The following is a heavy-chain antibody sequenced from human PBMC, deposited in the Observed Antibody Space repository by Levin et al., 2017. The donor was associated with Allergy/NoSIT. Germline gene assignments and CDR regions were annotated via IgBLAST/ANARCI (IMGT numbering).Heavy chain of an antibody. CDR1: GGSISTDNW. CDR2: IYRSGDT. J-gene: IGHJ4*02. Sequence: SETLSLTCAVSGGSISTDNWWSWIRQPPGKGLEWIGEIYRSGDTNHNPSLGGRVTMPGAKSKNHFSLKLSSVTAADTAVYYCATVEGLFCSGVSCSYSFHYWGQGALVTVSS. CDR3: ATVEGLFCSGVSCSYSFHY. V-gene: IGHV4-4*02. D-gene: IGHD3-9*01.